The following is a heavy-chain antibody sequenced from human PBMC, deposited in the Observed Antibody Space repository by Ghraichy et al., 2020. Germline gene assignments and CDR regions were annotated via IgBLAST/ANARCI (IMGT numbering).Heavy chain of an antibody. V-gene: IGHV1-69*13. D-gene: IGHD5-24*01. Sequence: SVKVSCKASGGTFSSYAISWVRQAPGQGLEWMGGIIPIFGTANYAQKFQGRVTITADESTSTAYMELSSLRSEDTAVYYCARPGVATIYYYGMDVWGQGTTVTVSS. CDR2: IIPIFGTA. CDR3: ARPGVATIYYYGMDV. CDR1: GGTFSSYA. J-gene: IGHJ6*02.